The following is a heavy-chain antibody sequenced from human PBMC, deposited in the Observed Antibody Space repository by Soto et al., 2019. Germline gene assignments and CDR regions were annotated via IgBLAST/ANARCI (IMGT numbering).Heavy chain of an antibody. CDR3: ARLRSWLDY. D-gene: IGHD6-13*01. Sequence: PSETLSLTCTVSGGSGGSGTCYWSWIRQPPGKGLEWIGYIYYTGSTNYSPSLKSRVTISIDTSKNQFSLKLSSVTAADTAVYYCARLRSWLDYWGRGTLVTVSS. CDR1: GGSGGSGTCY. CDR2: IYYTGST. V-gene: IGHV4-61*01. J-gene: IGHJ4*02.